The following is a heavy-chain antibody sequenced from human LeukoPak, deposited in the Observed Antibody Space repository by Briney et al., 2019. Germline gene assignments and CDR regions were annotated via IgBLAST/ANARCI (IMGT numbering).Heavy chain of an antibody. D-gene: IGHD6-13*01. CDR1: GFTFDDYA. CDR3: AKASHSSSTFDY. V-gene: IGHV3-9*01. J-gene: IGHJ4*02. Sequence: GRSLRLSCAASGFTFDDYAMHWVRQAPGKGLEWVSGISWNSGSIGYADSVKGRFTISRDNAKNSLYLQMNSLRAEDTALYYCAKASHSSSTFDYWGQGTLVTVSS. CDR2: ISWNSGSI.